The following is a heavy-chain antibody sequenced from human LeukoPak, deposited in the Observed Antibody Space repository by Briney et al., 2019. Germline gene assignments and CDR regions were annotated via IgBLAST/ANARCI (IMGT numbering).Heavy chain of an antibody. V-gene: IGHV4-61*02. J-gene: IGHJ3*02. CDR3: AIRVSGRAFDI. CDR1: GGSISSSNW. D-gene: IGHD3-16*01. CDR2: IYTSGST. Sequence: SGTLSLTCAVSGGSISSSNWWSWVRQPAGKGLEWIGRIYTSGSTNYNPSLKSRVTISVDTSKNQFSLKLSSVTAADTAVYYCAIRVSGRAFDIWGQGTMVTVSS.